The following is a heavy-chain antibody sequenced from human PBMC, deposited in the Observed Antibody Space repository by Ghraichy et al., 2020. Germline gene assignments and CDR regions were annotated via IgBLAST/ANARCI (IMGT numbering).Heavy chain of an antibody. Sequence: SCTVSGGSISSGGYYWSWIRQHPGKGLEWIGYIYYSGSTYYNPSLKSRVIISVDTSKNQFSLNLNSVTAADTAVYYYARTYYYYMDVWGKGTTVTVSS. J-gene: IGHJ6*03. V-gene: IGHV4-31*03. CDR3: ARTYYYYMDV. CDR2: IYYSGST. CDR1: GGSISSGGYY.